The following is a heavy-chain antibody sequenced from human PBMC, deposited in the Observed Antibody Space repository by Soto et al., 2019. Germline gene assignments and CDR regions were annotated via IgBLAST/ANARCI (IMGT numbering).Heavy chain of an antibody. J-gene: IGHJ6*02. Sequence: GASVKVSCKASGYTFTSYGISWVRQAPGQGLEWMGWISAYNGNTNYAQKLQGRVTMTTDTSTSTAYMELRSLRSDDTAVYYCARGSVVAARFYYYYGMDVWGQGTTVPVSS. D-gene: IGHD2-15*01. CDR1: GYTFTSYG. CDR3: ARGSVVAARFYYYYGMDV. CDR2: ISAYNGNT. V-gene: IGHV1-18*01.